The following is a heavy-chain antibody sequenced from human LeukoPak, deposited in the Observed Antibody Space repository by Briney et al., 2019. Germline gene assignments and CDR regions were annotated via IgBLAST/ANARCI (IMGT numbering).Heavy chain of an antibody. V-gene: IGHV1-2*02. Sequence: ASVKVSCKASGYSFSDKYMHWVRQAPGQGLEWMGRINPKSGGTNYAQKFQGRVTMTTDTSMSTAYMEVSRLTSDDTAVYYCARAGGRSWFDPWGQGTLVTVSS. J-gene: IGHJ5*02. CDR3: ARAGGRSWFDP. CDR2: INPKSGGT. CDR1: GYSFSDKY.